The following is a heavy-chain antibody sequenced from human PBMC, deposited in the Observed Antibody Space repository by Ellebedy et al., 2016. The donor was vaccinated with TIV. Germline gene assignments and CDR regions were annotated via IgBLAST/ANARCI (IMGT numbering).Heavy chain of an antibody. J-gene: IGHJ4*02. CDR3: ARRGRGGREMATTYLYYFDS. D-gene: IGHD5-24*01. Sequence: GGSLRLSXKVSGYTFSSYWIAWVRQMPGKGLEWMGIIYPGDSDTRYRPSFQGQVTISVDKSISTAYLQWSSLKASDTAMYYCARRGRGGREMATTYLYYFDSWGQGTLVTVSS. CDR2: IYPGDSDT. V-gene: IGHV5-51*01. CDR1: GYTFSSYW.